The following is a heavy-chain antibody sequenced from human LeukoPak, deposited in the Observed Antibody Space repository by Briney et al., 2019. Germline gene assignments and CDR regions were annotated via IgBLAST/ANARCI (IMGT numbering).Heavy chain of an antibody. D-gene: IGHD4-23*01. Sequence: GGSLRLSCAVSGFTVSAHYMSWVRQAPGKGLECVSFLYTGGDTYYADSVKGRFTISRDNSKNTLYLQMNSLRAEDTAVYYCTKEASQSYGRTWGQGTLVTVSS. CDR2: LYTGGDT. CDR3: TKEASQSYGRT. V-gene: IGHV3-53*01. CDR1: GFTVSAHY. J-gene: IGHJ4*02.